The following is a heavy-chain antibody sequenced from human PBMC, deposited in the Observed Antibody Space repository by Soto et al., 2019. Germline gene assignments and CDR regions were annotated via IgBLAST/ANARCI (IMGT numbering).Heavy chain of an antibody. Sequence: GASVKVSCKASGGTFSSYAISWVRQAPGQGLEWMGGIISIFGTANYAQKFQGRVTITADESTSTAYMELSSLRSEDTAVYYCARHHIEHYGMDVWGQGTTVTVSS. CDR3: ARHHIEHYGMDV. CDR2: IISIFGTA. D-gene: IGHD5-12*01. J-gene: IGHJ6*02. CDR1: GGTFSSYA. V-gene: IGHV1-69*13.